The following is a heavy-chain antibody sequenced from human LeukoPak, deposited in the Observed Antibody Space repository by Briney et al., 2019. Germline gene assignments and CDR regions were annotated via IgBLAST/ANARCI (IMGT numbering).Heavy chain of an antibody. D-gene: IGHD1-14*01. CDR1: GFTFSSYG. J-gene: IGHJ4*02. CDR3: AKNRPLDY. V-gene: IGHV3-30*18. CDR2: ISYDGSNK. Sequence: PGGSLRLSCAASGFTFSSYGMHWVRQAPGKGLEWVAVISYDGSNKYYADSVKGRFTISRDNSKNTLYLQMNSLRAEDTAVYYCAKNRPLDYWVQGTLVTVSS.